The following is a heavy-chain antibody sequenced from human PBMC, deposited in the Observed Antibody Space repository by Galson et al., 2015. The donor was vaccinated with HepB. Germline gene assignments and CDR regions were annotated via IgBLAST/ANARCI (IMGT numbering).Heavy chain of an antibody. D-gene: IGHD4-17*01. J-gene: IGHJ2*01. V-gene: IGHV3-33*01. CDR1: GFTFSSYG. CDR2: IWYDGSNK. Sequence: SLRLSCAASGFTFSSYGMHWVRQAPGKGLEWVAVIWYDGSNKYYADSVKGRFTISRDNSKNTLYLQMNSLRAEDTAVYYCARAADYGDPYWYFDLWGRGTLVTVSS. CDR3: ARAADYGDPYWYFDL.